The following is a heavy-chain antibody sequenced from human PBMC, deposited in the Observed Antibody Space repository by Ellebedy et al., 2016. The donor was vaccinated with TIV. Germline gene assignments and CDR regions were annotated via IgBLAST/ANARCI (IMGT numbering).Heavy chain of an antibody. CDR1: GLTFSRYT. Sequence: GGSLRLSXAASGLTFSRYTMTWVRQAPGKGLEWVSSSVGSGGSTFYADSVKGRFTISRDNSKSTLYLQMHSLRAEDTAVYYCVRARPYCGGDCFSFGNWGQGSLVTVSS. CDR2: SVGSGGST. V-gene: IGHV3-23*01. J-gene: IGHJ4*02. D-gene: IGHD2-21*02. CDR3: VRARPYCGGDCFSFGN.